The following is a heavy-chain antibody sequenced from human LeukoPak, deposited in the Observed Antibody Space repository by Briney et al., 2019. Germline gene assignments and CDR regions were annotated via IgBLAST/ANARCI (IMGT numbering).Heavy chain of an antibody. CDR2: ISGSSGST. J-gene: IGHJ4*02. V-gene: IGHV3-11*06. CDR1: GFTFSNYY. Sequence: PGGSRRLSCAASGFTFSNYYMSWIRQAPGKGLEWVSYISGSSGSTNYADSVMGRFTISRDNGKNSLYLQMNSLRAEDTAVYYCARDQGENYDSSGYYPYWGQGTLVTVSS. D-gene: IGHD3-22*01. CDR3: ARDQGENYDSSGYYPY.